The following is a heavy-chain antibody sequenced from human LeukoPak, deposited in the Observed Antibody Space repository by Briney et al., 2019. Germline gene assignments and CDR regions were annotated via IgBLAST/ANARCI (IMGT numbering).Heavy chain of an antibody. CDR3: AREGTDGYSYGFVDY. CDR1: GFTVSSNY. CDR2: IYSGGST. V-gene: IGHV3-66*01. J-gene: IGHJ4*02. Sequence: GGSLRLSCAASGFTVSSNYMSWVRQAPGKGLEWVSAIYSGGSTYYADSVKGRFTTPRDNSKNTLYLQMNSLRAEYTAVYYCAREGTDGYSYGFVDYWGQGTLVTVSS. D-gene: IGHD5-18*01.